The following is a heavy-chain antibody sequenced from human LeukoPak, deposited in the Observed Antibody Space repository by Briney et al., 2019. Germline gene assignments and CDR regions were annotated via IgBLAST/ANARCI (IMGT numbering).Heavy chain of an antibody. Sequence: GGSLRLSCAASGFTFSSYAMSWVRQAPGKGLVWVSAISGSGGSTYYADSVKGRFTISRDNSKNTLYLQMNSLRAEDTAVYYCARGRSSTSAGYWGQGTLVTVSS. CDR1: GFTFSSYA. J-gene: IGHJ4*02. CDR2: ISGSGGST. D-gene: IGHD2-2*01. V-gene: IGHV3-23*01. CDR3: ARGRSSTSAGY.